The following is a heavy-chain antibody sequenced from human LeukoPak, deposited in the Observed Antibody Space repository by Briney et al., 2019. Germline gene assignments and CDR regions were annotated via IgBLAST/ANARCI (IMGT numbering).Heavy chain of an antibody. D-gene: IGHD3-22*01. Sequence: GGSLRLSCAGSGFTFSSHSMNWGRQAPGKGLEWVSSISSCSSYRYYADSVKGRFTSSRDNAKNSLYLQMNSLRAEETAVYYCARDPPRDSDGYTLSYFDYWGQGTLVTVSS. J-gene: IGHJ4*02. CDR3: ARDPPRDSDGYTLSYFDY. V-gene: IGHV3-21*01. CDR2: ISSCSSYR. CDR1: GFTFSSHS.